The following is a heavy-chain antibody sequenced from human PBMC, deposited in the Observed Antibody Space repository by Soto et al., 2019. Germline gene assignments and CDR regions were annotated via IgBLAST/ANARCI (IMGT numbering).Heavy chain of an antibody. CDR2: ISYDGSNK. J-gene: IGHJ4*02. CDR3: AKETRAPGYSYGSGLDY. D-gene: IGHD5-18*01. V-gene: IGHV3-30*18. Sequence: QVQLVESRGGVVQPGRSLRLSCAASGFTFSSYGMHWVRQAPGKGLEWVAVISYDGSNKYYADSVKGRFTISRDNSKNTLYLQMNSLRAEDTAVYYCAKETRAPGYSYGSGLDYWGQGTLVTVSS. CDR1: GFTFSSYG.